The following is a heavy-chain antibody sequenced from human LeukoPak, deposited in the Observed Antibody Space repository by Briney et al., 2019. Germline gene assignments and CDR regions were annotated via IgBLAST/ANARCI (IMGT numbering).Heavy chain of an antibody. D-gene: IGHD2-2*01. J-gene: IGHJ5*02. V-gene: IGHV1-2*06. CDR2: INPNSGGT. CDR1: GYTFTGYY. Sequence: ASVKVSCKASGYTFTGYYMHWVRQAPGQGLEWMGRINPNSGGTSYAQKFQGRVTMTRDTSISTAYMELSRLRSDDTAVYYCARSPSTSLGLGGWFDPWGQGTLVTVSS. CDR3: ARSPSTSLGLGGWFDP.